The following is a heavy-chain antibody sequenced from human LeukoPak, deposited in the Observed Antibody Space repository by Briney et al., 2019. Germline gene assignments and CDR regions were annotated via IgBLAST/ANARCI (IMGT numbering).Heavy chain of an antibody. V-gene: IGHV1-2*02. CDR1: GYTFTGYY. CDR2: INPNSGGT. D-gene: IGHD6-19*01. J-gene: IGHJ4*02. CDR3: ARVPGYSSGWPFDY. Sequence: ASVKVSCKASGYTFTGYYMHWVRQAPGQGLEWMGWINPNSGGTNYAQKFQGRVTMTRDTSISTAYMELSRLRSDDTAVYYCARVPGYSSGWPFDYWGQGTLVTVSS.